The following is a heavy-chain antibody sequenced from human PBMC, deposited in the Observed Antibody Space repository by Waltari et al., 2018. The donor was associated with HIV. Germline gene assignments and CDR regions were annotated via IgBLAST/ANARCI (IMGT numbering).Heavy chain of an antibody. J-gene: IGHJ4*02. CDR2: RWPHGNTR. CDR1: GFTLTDYA. D-gene: IGHD3-10*01. Sequence: QVHLVESGGTVVQPGKSLRLSCVTDGFTLTDYALSWFRQTRGVGLQWGAIRWPHGNTRFYAPFGRGLFSIARDNTKKTVFLQMRALRTDDTGVYFFARQGNTGTYFGGHRWGRGT. CDR3: ARQGNTGTYFGGHR. V-gene: IGHV3-33*01.